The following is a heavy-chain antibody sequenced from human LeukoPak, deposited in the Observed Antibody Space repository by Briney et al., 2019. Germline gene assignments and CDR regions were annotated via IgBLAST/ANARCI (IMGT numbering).Heavy chain of an antibody. J-gene: IGHJ4*02. Sequence: PGGSLRLSCAASGFTFSDYYITWIRQAPGKWLEWVSYISSSGTTIYYADSVKGRFTISRDNAKNSLYLQMNSLRAEDTAVYYCARGWDDLAARGYYFDYWGQGTLVTVSS. CDR1: GFTFSDYY. D-gene: IGHD6-6*01. CDR2: ISSSGTTI. V-gene: IGHV3-11*04. CDR3: ARGWDDLAARGYYFDY.